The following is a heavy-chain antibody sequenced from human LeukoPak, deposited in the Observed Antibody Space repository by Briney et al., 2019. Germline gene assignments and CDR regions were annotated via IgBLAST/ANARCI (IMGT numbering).Heavy chain of an antibody. Sequence: PGGSLRLSCAASGFTFSSYSMNWVRQAPGKGLEWASSISIRSSYIYYADSVKGRFTISRDNAKNSLYLQMNSLRAEDTAVYYCARPVLRFLEWLPFSYMDVWGKGTTVTVSS. CDR2: ISIRSSYI. J-gene: IGHJ6*03. CDR1: GFTFSSYS. V-gene: IGHV3-21*01. CDR3: ARPVLRFLEWLPFSYMDV. D-gene: IGHD3-3*01.